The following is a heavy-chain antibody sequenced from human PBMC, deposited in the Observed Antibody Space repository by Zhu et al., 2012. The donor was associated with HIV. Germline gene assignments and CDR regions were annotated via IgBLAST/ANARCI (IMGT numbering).Heavy chain of an antibody. V-gene: IGHV4-34*01. Sequence: QVQLQQWGAGLLKPSETLSLTCAVYGGSFSGYYWSWIRQPPGKGLEWIGEINHSGSTNYNPSLKSRVTISVDTSKNQFSLKLSSVTAADTAVYYCARADVGSGSPILRYFDYWGQGTLVTVSS. J-gene: IGHJ4*02. D-gene: IGHD3-10*01. CDR3: ARADVGSGSPILRYFDY. CDR1: GGSFSGYY. CDR2: INHSGST.